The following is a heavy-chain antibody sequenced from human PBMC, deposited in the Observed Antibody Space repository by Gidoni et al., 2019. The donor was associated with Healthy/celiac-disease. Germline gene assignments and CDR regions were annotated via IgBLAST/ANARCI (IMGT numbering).Heavy chain of an antibody. V-gene: IGHV1-2*02. CDR2: INPNSGGT. CDR1: GYTFTGYY. D-gene: IGHD1-26*01. J-gene: IGHJ4*02. CDR3: AREMIVGAPTVVI. Sequence: QVQLVQSGAEVMKPGASVKVSCKVSGYTFTGYYLHWVRQAPGQGLEWNGWINPNSGGTNYAQKFQGRVTMTRDTSISTAYMELSRLRSDDTAVYYCAREMIVGAPTVVIWGQGTLVTVSS.